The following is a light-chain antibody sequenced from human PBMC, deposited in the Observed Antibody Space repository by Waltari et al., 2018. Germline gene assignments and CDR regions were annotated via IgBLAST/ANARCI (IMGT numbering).Light chain of an antibody. CDR1: QSVTSI. CDR2: GTS. Sequence: EIVMTQSPATLSVSPGERATLSCRASQSVTSILAWYQQKPGQAPRLLIYGTSTRATGIPDRFSGSGSGAEFTLTIGSLQSEDFAVYYCQQYNNWPPTFGQGTKLEIK. V-gene: IGKV3-15*01. J-gene: IGKJ2*01. CDR3: QQYNNWPPT.